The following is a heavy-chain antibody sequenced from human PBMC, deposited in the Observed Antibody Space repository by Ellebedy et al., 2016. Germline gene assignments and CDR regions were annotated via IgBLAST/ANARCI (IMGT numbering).Heavy chain of an antibody. V-gene: IGHV4-39*01. D-gene: IGHD4-17*01. J-gene: IGHJ2*01. Sequence: SETLSLTCTASGGSISSSSYYWGWIRQPPGKGLEWIGSIYYSGNTYYNPSLKSRVTISVDTSKNQFSLNLTSVTAAETAVYYCARHNRFYGDYCLWYFDLWGRGTLVTVSS. CDR3: ARHNRFYGDYCLWYFDL. CDR1: GGSISSSSYY. CDR2: IYYSGNT.